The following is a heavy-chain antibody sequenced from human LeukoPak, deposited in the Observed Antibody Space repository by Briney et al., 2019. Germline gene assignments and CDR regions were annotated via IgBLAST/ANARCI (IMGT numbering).Heavy chain of an antibody. CDR3: ARDGRLLNYNMDV. V-gene: IGHV3-21*01. CDR2: ISSSSSYI. J-gene: IGHJ6*03. Sequence: GGSLRLSCAASGFTLSSHTMNWVRQAPGRGLEWVSSISSSSSYIYYADSVKGRFTISRDNAKKSMYLQMNSLRAEDTAVYYCARDGRLLNYNMDVWGKGTTVTVSS. CDR1: GFTLSSHT. D-gene: IGHD2-15*01.